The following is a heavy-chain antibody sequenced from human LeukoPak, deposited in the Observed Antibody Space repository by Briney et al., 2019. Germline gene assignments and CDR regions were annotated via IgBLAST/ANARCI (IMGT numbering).Heavy chain of an antibody. D-gene: IGHD6-13*01. CDR2: ISGSGGST. V-gene: IGHV3-23*01. CDR3: AKGLGSSPYYYGMDV. J-gene: IGHJ6*02. CDR1: GFTFGSYA. Sequence: GGFLRLSCAASGFTFGSYAMSWVRQAPGKGLEWVSAISGSGGSTYYADSVKGRFTISRDNSKNTLYLQMNSLRAEDTAVYYCAKGLGSSPYYYGMDVWGQGTTVTVSS.